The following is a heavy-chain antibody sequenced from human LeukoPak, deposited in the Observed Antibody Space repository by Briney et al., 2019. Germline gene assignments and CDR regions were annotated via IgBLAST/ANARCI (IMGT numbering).Heavy chain of an antibody. D-gene: IGHD6-13*01. CDR1: GGTFSSYA. Sequence: ASVKVSRKASGGTFSSYAISWVRQAPGQGLEWMGGIIPIFGTANYAQKFQGRVTITADESTSTAYLELSSLRSEDTAVYYCARAISSSWHSLAGYFDYWGQGTLVTVSS. CDR2: IIPIFGTA. V-gene: IGHV1-69*01. CDR3: ARAISSSWHSLAGYFDY. J-gene: IGHJ4*02.